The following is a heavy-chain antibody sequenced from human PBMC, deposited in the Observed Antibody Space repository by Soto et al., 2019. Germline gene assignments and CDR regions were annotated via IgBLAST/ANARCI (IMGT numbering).Heavy chain of an antibody. CDR3: ARPELRISTHDAFDI. V-gene: IGHV4-4*02. CDR2: IYHSGST. CDR1: GGSISSSNW. J-gene: IGHJ3*02. D-gene: IGHD3-3*01. Sequence: QVQLQESGPGLVKPSGTLSLTCAVSGGSISSSNWWSWVRQPPGKGLEWIGEIYHSGSTNYNPSLKSRVTISVDKSKNQFSLMLSSVTAADTAVYYCARPELRISTHDAFDIWGQGTMVTVSS.